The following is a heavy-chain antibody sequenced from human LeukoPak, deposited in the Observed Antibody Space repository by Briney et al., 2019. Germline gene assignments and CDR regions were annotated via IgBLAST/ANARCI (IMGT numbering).Heavy chain of an antibody. CDR3: ARPAYDYGITFDY. CDR1: GFTFSSYG. V-gene: IGHV3-33*01. D-gene: IGHD4-17*01. CDR2: IWYDGSNK. J-gene: IGHJ4*02. Sequence: PGRSLRLSCAAPGFTFSSYGMHWVRQAPGKGLEWVAVIWYDGSNKYYADSVKGRFTISRDNSKNTLYLQMNSLRAEDTAVYYCARPAYDYGITFDYWGQGTLVTVSS.